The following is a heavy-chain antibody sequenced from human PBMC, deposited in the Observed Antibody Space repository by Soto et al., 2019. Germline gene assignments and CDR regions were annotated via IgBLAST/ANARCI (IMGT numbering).Heavy chain of an antibody. CDR1: GDTFNDYY. V-gene: IGHV1-2*04. J-gene: IGHJ6*03. D-gene: IGHD5-12*01. Sequence: QVPLVQSGAEVKKPGGSVTVSCRSYGDTFNDYYIHWVRPAPGQRLEWMGWINPNGGVTKYAQKFQGWVSMTRDTSIRTVYMQLSRLRSDDTAVYYCARESGGATATLDYYYFYMDVWGTGTTVTVSS. CDR2: INPNGGVT. CDR3: ARESGGATATLDYYYFYMDV.